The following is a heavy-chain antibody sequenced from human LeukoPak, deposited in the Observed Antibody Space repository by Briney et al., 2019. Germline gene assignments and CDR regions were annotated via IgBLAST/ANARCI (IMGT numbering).Heavy chain of an antibody. V-gene: IGHV4-59*12. J-gene: IGHJ5*02. Sequence: SETLSLTCTVSGGSISSYYWSWIRQPPGKGLEWIGYIYYSGTTNYNPSHKSRVTISVDTSKNQFSLNLISVTAADTAVYFCARGRGGGGSSNNWFDPWGQGTLVTVSS. D-gene: IGHD2-15*01. CDR2: IYYSGTT. CDR1: GGSISSYY. CDR3: ARGRGGGGSSNNWFDP.